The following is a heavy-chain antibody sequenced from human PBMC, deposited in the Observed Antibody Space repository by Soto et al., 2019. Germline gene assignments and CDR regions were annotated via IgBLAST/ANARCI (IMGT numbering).Heavy chain of an antibody. D-gene: IGHD2-21*01. V-gene: IGHV3-30*03. CDR1: VFTFSAYS. J-gene: IGHJ6*02. Sequence: GGSRRHTFEVSVFTFSAYSKHWVRQAPGKGLEWVAAISHDGTNKNYGDSVKGRFTISRDNSKNTLYLQMNSLRAEDTAVYCCARGSSGRLAYCSGDSCSTGMDVWGQGTTVTVS. CDR2: ISHDGTNK. CDR3: ARGSSGRLAYCSGDSCSTGMDV.